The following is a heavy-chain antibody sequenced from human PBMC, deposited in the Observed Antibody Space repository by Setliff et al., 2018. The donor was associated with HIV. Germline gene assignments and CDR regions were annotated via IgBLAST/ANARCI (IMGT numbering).Heavy chain of an antibody. CDR2: IYSSGIT. V-gene: IGHV4-61*02. CDR1: GGSISSGSYF. CDR3: ARDPYCPNTCYEDFTFDS. J-gene: IGHJ4*02. Sequence: PSETLSLTCTVSGGSISSGSYFWNWIRQPAGKGLEWIGRIYSSGITNYNPSLKSRLTISLDTSKNQFSLQVTSVTAADTAVHYCARDPYCPNTCYEDFTFDSWGQGTLVTVSS. D-gene: IGHD2-8*01.